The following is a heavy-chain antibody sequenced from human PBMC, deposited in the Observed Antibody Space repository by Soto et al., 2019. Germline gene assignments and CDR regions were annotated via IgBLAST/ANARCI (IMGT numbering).Heavy chain of an antibody. V-gene: IGHV1-18*01. D-gene: IGHD2-15*01. CDR1: GYTFTSYG. Sequence: QVQLVQSGAEVKKPGASVKVSCKASGYTFTSYGISWVRQAPGQGLEWMGWISVYNGNTKYAQKLQGRVTMTTDTSTSTAYIELRSLRSDDTAVYYCAREGYCSGGSCYEGYYYSDGMDVWGQGTTVTVSS. CDR2: ISVYNGNT. CDR3: AREGYCSGGSCYEGYYYSDGMDV. J-gene: IGHJ6*02.